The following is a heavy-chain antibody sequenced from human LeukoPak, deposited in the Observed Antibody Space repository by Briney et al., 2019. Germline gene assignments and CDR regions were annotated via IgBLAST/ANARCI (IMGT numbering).Heavy chain of an antibody. CDR2: ISGSGGST. CDR3: AKVSGSGGPKYQPFDY. Sequence: GGSLRLSCAASGFTFSSYAMSWGRQAPGEGLEWVSAISGSGGSTYYADSVKGRFTISRDNSKNTLYLQMNSLRAEDTAVYYCAKVSGSGGPKYQPFDYWGQGTLVTVSS. CDR1: GFTFSSYA. D-gene: IGHD2-15*01. J-gene: IGHJ4*02. V-gene: IGHV3-23*01.